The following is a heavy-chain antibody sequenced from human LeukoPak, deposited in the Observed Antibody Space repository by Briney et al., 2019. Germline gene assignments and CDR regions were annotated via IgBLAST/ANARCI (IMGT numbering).Heavy chain of an antibody. V-gene: IGHV4-59*01. D-gene: IGHD3-9*01. Sequence: SETLSLTCTVSGGSISSYYWGWIRQPPGKGLEWIGYIYYSGSTNYNPSLKSRVTISVDTSKNQFSLKLSSVTAADTAVYYCARDSGYDILTGYYSRDAFDIWGQGTMVTVSS. J-gene: IGHJ3*02. CDR2: IYYSGST. CDR3: ARDSGYDILTGYYSRDAFDI. CDR1: GGSISSYY.